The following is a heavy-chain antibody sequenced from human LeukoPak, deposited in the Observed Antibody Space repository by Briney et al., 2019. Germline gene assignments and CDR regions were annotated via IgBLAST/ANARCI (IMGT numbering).Heavy chain of an antibody. Sequence: SETLSLTCTVSGGSISSGGYYWSWIRQPPGKGLEWIGYIYHSGSTYYNPSLKSRVTISVDTSKNQFSLKLSSVTAADTAVYYCARGVQQLGDFDYWGQGTLVTVSS. V-gene: IGHV4-30-2*01. J-gene: IGHJ4*02. CDR2: IYHSGST. CDR3: ARGVQQLGDFDY. CDR1: GGSISSGGYY. D-gene: IGHD6-6*01.